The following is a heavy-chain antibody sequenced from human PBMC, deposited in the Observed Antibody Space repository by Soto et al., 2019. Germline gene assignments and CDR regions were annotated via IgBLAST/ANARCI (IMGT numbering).Heavy chain of an antibody. CDR1: GFNIPDYG. Sequence: EVPLLESGGGSVQPGGSLKLSCGVSGFNIPDYGVTWVRQPPGKGLEWVSGFTGGHGKTFYADSVRGRFTLSREDSRNMVYLQMDSLRVEDTAVYYCTRWNGFGDSWGQGTLVTVAS. CDR2: FTGGHGKT. V-gene: IGHV3-23*01. CDR3: TRWNGFGDS. D-gene: IGHD1-1*01. J-gene: IGHJ4*02.